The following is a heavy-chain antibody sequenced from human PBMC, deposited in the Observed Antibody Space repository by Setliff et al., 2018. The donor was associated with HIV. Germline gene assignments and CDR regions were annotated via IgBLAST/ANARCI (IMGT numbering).Heavy chain of an antibody. D-gene: IGHD6-19*01. Sequence: TLSLTCTVSAYSIRNGYYWGWIRQSPGKGLEWIGTLYYDGNTYYNPSLKSRVTMSVDTSKNQFSLNLNSVTAADTAVYYCARETIRSGHPSEAGFDFWGQGALVTVSS. CDR2: LYYDGNT. V-gene: IGHV4-38-2*02. CDR3: ARETIRSGHPSEAGFDF. J-gene: IGHJ4*02. CDR1: AYSIRNGYY.